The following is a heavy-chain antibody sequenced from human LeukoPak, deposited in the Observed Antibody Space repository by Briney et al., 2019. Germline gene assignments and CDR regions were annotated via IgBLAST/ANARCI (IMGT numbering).Heavy chain of an antibody. CDR3: CAMYTGWDIVVVPAPG. D-gene: IGHD2-2*01. J-gene: IGHJ4*02. CDR2: IKSKTDGGTT. CDR1: GFTFSNAW. Sequence: GGSLRLSCAASGFTFSNAWMSWVRQAPGKGLEWVGRIKSKTDGGTTDYAAPVKGRFTISRDDSKNTLYLQMNNLKTEDTAVYYCCAMYTGWDIVVVPAPGWGQGTLVTVSS. V-gene: IGHV3-15*01.